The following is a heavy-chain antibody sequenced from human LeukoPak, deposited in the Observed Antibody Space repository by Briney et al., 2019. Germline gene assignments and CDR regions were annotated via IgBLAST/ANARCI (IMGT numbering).Heavy chain of an antibody. CDR1: GFTFSSYA. Sequence: PGGSLRLSCAASGFTFSSYAMHWVRQAPGKGLEWVAVISYDGSNKYYADSVKGRFTISRDNSKNTLYLQMNSLRSDDTAVYYCASGEVGVVYRAGGRYYYYYHAMDVWGQGTTVTVSS. V-gene: IGHV3-30-3*01. D-gene: IGHD2-15*01. CDR2: ISYDGSNK. J-gene: IGHJ6*02. CDR3: ASGEVGVVYRAGGRYYYYYHAMDV.